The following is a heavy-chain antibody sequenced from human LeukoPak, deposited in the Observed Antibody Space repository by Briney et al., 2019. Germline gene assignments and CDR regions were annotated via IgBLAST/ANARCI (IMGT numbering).Heavy chain of an antibody. Sequence: GGSLRLSCSASGFTFRNYAMHWVRHAPGKGLEYVSTIDSNGDSRYYADSVKGRFTVSRDNSKNTMYLQMNSLRVEDTAVYYCARAGVWFGESSHNWGQGTLVTVSS. CDR2: IDSNGDSR. J-gene: IGHJ4*02. D-gene: IGHD3-10*01. CDR1: GFTFRNYA. CDR3: ARAGVWFGESSHN. V-gene: IGHV3-64*04.